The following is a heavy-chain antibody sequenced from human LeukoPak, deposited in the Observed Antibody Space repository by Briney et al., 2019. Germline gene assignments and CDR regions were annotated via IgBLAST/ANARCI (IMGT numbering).Heavy chain of an antibody. CDR2: INHSGST. D-gene: IGHD5-24*01. Sequence: SETLSLTCAVYGGSFSGYYWSWIRQPPGKGLEWVGEINHSGSTNYNPSLKSRVTISVDTYKNQFSLKLRSVTAADTAVYYSARVERLQEDAFDIWGQGTMVTVS. CDR1: GGSFSGYY. CDR3: ARVERLQEDAFDI. V-gene: IGHV4-34*01. J-gene: IGHJ3*02.